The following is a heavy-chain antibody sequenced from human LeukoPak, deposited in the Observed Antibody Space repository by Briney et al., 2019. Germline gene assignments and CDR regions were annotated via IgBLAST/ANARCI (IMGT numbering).Heavy chain of an antibody. Sequence: ASVKVSCKASGYTFTSYYMHWVRQAPGQGLEWMGIINPSGGSTSYAQKFQGRVTMTRDTSTSTVYMELSSLRSEDAAVYYCARWVAALTWFDPWGQGTLVTVSS. CDR2: INPSGGST. CDR1: GYTFTSYY. D-gene: IGHD6-13*01. J-gene: IGHJ5*02. V-gene: IGHV1-46*01. CDR3: ARWVAALTWFDP.